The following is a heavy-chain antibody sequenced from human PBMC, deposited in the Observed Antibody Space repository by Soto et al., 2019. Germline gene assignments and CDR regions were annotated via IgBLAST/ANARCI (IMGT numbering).Heavy chain of an antibody. V-gene: IGHV1-3*01. J-gene: IGHJ6*03. CDR1: GYTFTNYA. CDR3: ARGHLAVVPVASWFYYMDV. Sequence: ASVKVSCKASGYTFTNYAVHWARQAPGQRLEWMGWINAGNGNTRFSQNLQGRVTITRDTSARTVYMELSSLRSEDTAVYYCARGHLAVVPVASWFYYMDVWGKGTTVTVSS. D-gene: IGHD2-2*01. CDR2: INAGNGNT.